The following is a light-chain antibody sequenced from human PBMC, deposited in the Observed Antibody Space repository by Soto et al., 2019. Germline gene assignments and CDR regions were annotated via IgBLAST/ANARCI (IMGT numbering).Light chain of an antibody. Sequence: EIVMTQSPATLSVSPGERVTLHCRASQRVSSDVAWYQQKPGQAPRLLIYGASTRATGIPARFSGSGSGTEFTLTINSLQSEDSAVYYCQQRHMWPITFGQGTRLEIK. CDR1: QRVSSD. J-gene: IGKJ5*01. V-gene: IGKV3-15*01. CDR2: GAS. CDR3: QQRHMWPIT.